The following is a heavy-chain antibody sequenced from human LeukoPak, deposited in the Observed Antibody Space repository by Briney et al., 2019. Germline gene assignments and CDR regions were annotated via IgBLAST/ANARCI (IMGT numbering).Heavy chain of an antibody. J-gene: IGHJ3*02. V-gene: IGHV4-59*01. Sequence: SETLSLTCTVSGGSISSYYWSWIRQPPGKGLEWIGYIYYSGSTNYNPSLKSRVTISVDTSKNQFSLKLSSVIAADTAVYYCARVRYYYDSSGYPDAFDIWGQGTMVTVSS. CDR2: IYYSGST. CDR1: GGSISSYY. CDR3: ARVRYYYDSSGYPDAFDI. D-gene: IGHD3-22*01.